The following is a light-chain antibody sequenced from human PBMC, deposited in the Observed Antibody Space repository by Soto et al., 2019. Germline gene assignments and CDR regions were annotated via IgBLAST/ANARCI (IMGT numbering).Light chain of an antibody. Sequence: EIVMTQSPATLAVSPGETATLSCRASQSLSGNLAWYHQKPGQAPRLLIHSASSRATGIPDRFSASGTGTDFTLTISSLEPEDFAVYYCQEHGNWPRRTFGPGTKVDIK. CDR1: QSLSGN. V-gene: IGKV3D-15*01. CDR2: SAS. J-gene: IGKJ3*01. CDR3: QEHGNWPRRT.